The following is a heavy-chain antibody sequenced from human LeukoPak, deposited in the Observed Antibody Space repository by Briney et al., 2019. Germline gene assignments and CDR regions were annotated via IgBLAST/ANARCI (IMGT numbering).Heavy chain of an antibody. Sequence: GGSLRLSCAASGFTFSSYGMSWVRQAPGKGLEWVSYISRSGSTIYSADSVKGRFTISRDNAKNSLDLQMNSLRAEDTAVYYCVRDGGWNPFDNWGQGTLVTVSS. CDR1: GFTFSSYG. J-gene: IGHJ4*02. CDR2: ISRSGSTI. V-gene: IGHV3-48*03. CDR3: VRDGGWNPFDN. D-gene: IGHD6-19*01.